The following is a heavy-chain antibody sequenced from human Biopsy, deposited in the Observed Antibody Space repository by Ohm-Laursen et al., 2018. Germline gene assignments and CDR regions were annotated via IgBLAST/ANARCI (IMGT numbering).Heavy chain of an antibody. J-gene: IGHJ4*02. D-gene: IGHD1-26*01. Sequence: SSVKVSCKASGYTFTGYYLHWVRQAPGQGLEWMGGIIPMFGTANYAQMFQGRVTISADESTSTFYMELSSLTTEDTAIYYCARGPHSGSHSCFDYWGRGTLVTVSS. CDR3: ARGPHSGSHSCFDY. CDR1: GYTFTGYY. V-gene: IGHV1-69*01. CDR2: IIPMFGTA.